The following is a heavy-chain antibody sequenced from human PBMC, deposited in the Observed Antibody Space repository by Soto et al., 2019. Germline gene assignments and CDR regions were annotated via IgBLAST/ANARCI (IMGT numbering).Heavy chain of an antibody. D-gene: IGHD2-15*01. V-gene: IGHV4-31*03. CDR3: ARDMGYRGYCSGGSCYSGDAFDI. J-gene: IGHJ3*02. CDR2: IYYSGST. CDR1: GGSISSGGYY. Sequence: QVQLQESGPGLVKPSQTLSLTCTVSGGSISSGGYYWSWIRQHPGKGLEWIGYIYYSGSTYYNPSLKSRVTISVDTSKNQFCLKLSSVTAADTAVYYCARDMGYRGYCSGGSCYSGDAFDIWGQGTMVTVSS.